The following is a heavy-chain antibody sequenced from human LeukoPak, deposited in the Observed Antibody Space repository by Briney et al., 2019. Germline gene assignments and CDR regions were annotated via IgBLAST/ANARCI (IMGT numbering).Heavy chain of an antibody. V-gene: IGHV1-2*02. CDR3: ARVFGVVIDACDI. D-gene: IGHD3-3*01. J-gene: IGHJ3*02. CDR1: VYTFTGYY. Sequence: GASVKVPCKASVYTFTGYYMHWVRQAPGQGLEWMGWINPNSGGTNYAQKFQGRVTMTRDTSISTAYMELSRLRSDDTAVYYCARVFGVVIDACDICGQGTMVTVSS. CDR2: INPNSGGT.